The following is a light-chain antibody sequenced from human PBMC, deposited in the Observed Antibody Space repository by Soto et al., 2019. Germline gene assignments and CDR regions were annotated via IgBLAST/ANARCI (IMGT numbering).Light chain of an antibody. V-gene: IGKV3-20*01. CDR2: GAS. CDR3: QQYGSSPRT. Sequence: EIVLTQSPGTLSLSPGERATLSGRASQCVSSSYLAWYQQKPGQAPRLLIYGASSRATGIPDRFSGSGSGTDFTLTISRLEPEDFAVYYCQQYGSSPRTFGQGTKVEIK. J-gene: IGKJ1*01. CDR1: QCVSSSY.